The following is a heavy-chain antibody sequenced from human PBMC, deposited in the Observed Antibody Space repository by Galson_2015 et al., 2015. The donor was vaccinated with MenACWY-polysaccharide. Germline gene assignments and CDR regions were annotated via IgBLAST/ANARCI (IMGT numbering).Heavy chain of an antibody. D-gene: IGHD3-9*01. CDR1: GFSFRSSW. CDR3: ARHFDWAFDC. V-gene: IGHV3-7*01. CDR2: INPDGSKK. Sequence: SLRLSCAASGFSFRSSWMTWVRQVPGKGPEWVANINPDGSKKDYLDSMKGRFTISRDNVKNTLHLQVDSLRVEDTAVYYCARHFDWAFDCRGQGTLVTVSS. J-gene: IGHJ4*02.